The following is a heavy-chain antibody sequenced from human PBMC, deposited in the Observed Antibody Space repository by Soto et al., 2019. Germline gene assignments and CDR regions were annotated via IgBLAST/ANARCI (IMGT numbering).Heavy chain of an antibody. J-gene: IGHJ4*02. V-gene: IGHV4-39*01. CDR1: GGSVTNSSYY. Sequence: SETLSLTCTVSGGSVTNSSYYWGWIRQSPGKGLEWIGSVYYRGRSYSKSSVKSRVAISVDTSKNRFSLSLNSVTASDTAVYFCVSQRTTAPTQAYFDYWGPGALVTVSS. CDR2: VYYRGRS. D-gene: IGHD4-17*01. CDR3: VSQRTTAPTQAYFDY.